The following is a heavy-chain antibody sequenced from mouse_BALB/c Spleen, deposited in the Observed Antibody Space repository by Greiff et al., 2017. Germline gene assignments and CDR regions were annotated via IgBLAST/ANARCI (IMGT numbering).Heavy chain of an antibody. CDR3: AREGYGNYGDY. D-gene: IGHD2-10*02. CDR1: GYLFTGYY. CDR2: VYPNNGGT. V-gene: IGHV1-34*01. Sequence: EVQRVESGPDLVKPGASVKISCKASGYLFTGYYIHWVKQSHGKSLEWLGRVYPNNGGTNYNQKFKDKAMLTVDKSSSTAYMDLRSLTSEDSAVYYCAREGYGNYGDYWGQGTTLTVSS. J-gene: IGHJ2*01.